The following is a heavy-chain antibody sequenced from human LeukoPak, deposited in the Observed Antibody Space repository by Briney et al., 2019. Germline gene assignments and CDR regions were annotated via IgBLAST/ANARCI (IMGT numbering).Heavy chain of an antibody. J-gene: IGHJ4*02. CDR3: ARTYRSGWYYFDH. V-gene: IGHV3-33*01. CDR2: IWYDGSHE. Sequence: GRSLRLSCAASGFTFSNYGMHWVRQAPGKGLEWVAVIWYDGSHEYYADSVKGRFTISRDNSKNTVYLQMSSLRAEDTAVYYCARTYRSGWYYFDHWGQGTLVTVSS. D-gene: IGHD6-19*01. CDR1: GFTFSNYG.